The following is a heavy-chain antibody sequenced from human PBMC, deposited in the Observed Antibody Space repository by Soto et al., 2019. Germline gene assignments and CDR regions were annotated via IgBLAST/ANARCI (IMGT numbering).Heavy chain of an antibody. CDR1: GYTFTSYG. Sequence: QVQLVQSGAEVKKPGASVKVSCKASGYTFTSYGISWVRQAPGQGLGWMGWISAYNGNTNYAQKLQGRVTMTTDTATSTGYIELRSLRSDDTAVYYCARESSSSCHDYWGQGTLGTVSS. CDR3: ARESSSSCHDY. D-gene: IGHD6-13*01. CDR2: ISAYNGNT. J-gene: IGHJ4*02. V-gene: IGHV1-18*01.